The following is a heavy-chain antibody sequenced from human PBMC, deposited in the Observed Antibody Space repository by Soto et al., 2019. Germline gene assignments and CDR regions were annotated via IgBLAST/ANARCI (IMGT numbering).Heavy chain of an antibody. CDR1: GGSIIRYY. J-gene: IGHJ4*02. D-gene: IGHD1-1*01. V-gene: IGHV4-59*01. CDR3: AEAYNWTVAVES. Sequence: WDTLSLTCTLSGGSIIRYYWSWIRQPPGTGLEWIGYIYYSGSTNYNPSLKSRVTISVDTSKNQFSLKLSSVTAADTAVYYCAEAYNWTVAVESWGEEALVAGS. CDR2: IYYSGST.